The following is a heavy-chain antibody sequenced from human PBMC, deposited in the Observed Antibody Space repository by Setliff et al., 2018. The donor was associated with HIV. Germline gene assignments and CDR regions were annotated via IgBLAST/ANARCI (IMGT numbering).Heavy chain of an antibody. CDR2: IHTTGST. CDR3: AKRTFGSGRFDP. V-gene: IGHV4-61*09. J-gene: IGHJ5*02. D-gene: IGHD3-16*01. CDR1: GDSISSGSYY. Sequence: SETLSLTCSVSGDSISSGSYYWSWIRLPAGKGLEWIGQIHTTGSTNYNPSLKSLVTISIDTSKNQFSLKLNSVTATDTAVYYCAKRTFGSGRFDPWGQGTLVTVSS.